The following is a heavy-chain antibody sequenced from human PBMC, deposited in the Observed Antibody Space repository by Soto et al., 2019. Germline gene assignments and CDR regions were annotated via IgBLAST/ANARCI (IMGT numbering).Heavy chain of an antibody. D-gene: IGHD3-3*01. V-gene: IGHV1-3*01. J-gene: IGHJ6*02. CDR1: GYTFTSYA. CDR3: ARAQLPYYDFWSGYYSPYYYYGMDV. Sequence: GASVKVSCKASGYTFTSYAMHWVRQAPGQRLEWMGWINAGNGNTKYSQKFQGRVTITRDTSASTAYMELSSLRSEDTAVYYCARAQLPYYDFWSGYYSPYYYYGMDVWGQGTTVTVSS. CDR2: INAGNGNT.